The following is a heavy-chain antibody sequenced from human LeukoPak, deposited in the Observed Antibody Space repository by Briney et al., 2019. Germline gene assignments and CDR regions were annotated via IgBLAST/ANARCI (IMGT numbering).Heavy chain of an antibody. CDR3: ARVTDPRYNWFDP. J-gene: IGHJ5*02. D-gene: IGHD2-21*02. CDR2: IHDSGST. V-gene: IGHV4-4*07. Sequence: SETLSLTCTVSGGSISSYYWTWIRQPAGKGPEWIGRIHDSGSTNYNPSLKSRVNMSVDTSKNQFSLKLNSVTAADTAVYYCARVTDPRYNWFDPWGQGTLVTVSS. CDR1: GGSISSYY.